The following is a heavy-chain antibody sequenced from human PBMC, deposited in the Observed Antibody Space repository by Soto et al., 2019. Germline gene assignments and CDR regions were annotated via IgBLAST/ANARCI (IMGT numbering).Heavy chain of an antibody. CDR2: TSGSGGYT. CDR1: GFTFTNYA. CDR3: AKAGAEYYNYYMDV. Sequence: GGSLRLSCTASGFTFTNYAMTWVRQAPGKGLEWVSSTSGSGGYTYYAESVRGRFTISRDNSNNRVYLQMNSLRAEDTAVYYCAKAGAEYYNYYMDVQGKGATVTVSS. V-gene: IGHV3-23*01. J-gene: IGHJ6*03.